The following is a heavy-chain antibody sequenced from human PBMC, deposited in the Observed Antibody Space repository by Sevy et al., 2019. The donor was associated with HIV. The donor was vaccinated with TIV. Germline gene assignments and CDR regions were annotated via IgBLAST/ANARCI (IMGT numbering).Heavy chain of an antibody. CDR3: AKSLVFWDGMDV. CDR1: EFTFSTYA. Sequence: GGSLRLSCAASEFTFSTYAMNWVRQAPGKGLEWVSFISSSSNYIYYADSVKGRFTISRDNAKNLLYLQMNSLRAEDTAVYYCAKSLVFWDGMDVWGQGTTVTVSS. V-gene: IGHV3-21*01. CDR2: ISSSSNYI. D-gene: IGHD2-21*01. J-gene: IGHJ6*02.